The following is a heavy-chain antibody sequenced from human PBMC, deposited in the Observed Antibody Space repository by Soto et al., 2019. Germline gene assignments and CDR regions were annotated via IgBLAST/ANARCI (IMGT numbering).Heavy chain of an antibody. V-gene: IGHV1-8*01. CDR3: ARVIRDIVVVPAATQFDP. Sequence: ASVKVSCKASGYTFTSYDINWVRQATGQGLEWMGWMNPNSGNTGYAQKFQGRVTMTRNTSISTAYMELSSLRSEDTAVYYCARVIRDIVVVPAATQFDPWGQGTLVTVSS. CDR2: MNPNSGNT. D-gene: IGHD2-2*01. CDR1: GYTFTSYD. J-gene: IGHJ5*02.